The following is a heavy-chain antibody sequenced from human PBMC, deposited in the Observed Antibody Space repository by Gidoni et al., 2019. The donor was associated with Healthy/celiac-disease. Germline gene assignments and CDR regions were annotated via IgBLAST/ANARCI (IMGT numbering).Heavy chain of an antibody. CDR2: IKSKTDGGTT. J-gene: IGHJ3*02. CDR3: TADYYDSSGYYFIDAFDI. V-gene: IGHV3-15*01. D-gene: IGHD3-22*01. Sequence: EVQLVESGGGLVKPGGSLRLSCAASGFTFSNAWMRWVRQAPGKGLEWVGRIKSKTDGGTTDYAAPVKGRFTISRDDSKNTLYLQMNSLKTEDTAVYYCTADYYDSSGYYFIDAFDIWGQGTMVTVSS. CDR1: GFTFSNAW.